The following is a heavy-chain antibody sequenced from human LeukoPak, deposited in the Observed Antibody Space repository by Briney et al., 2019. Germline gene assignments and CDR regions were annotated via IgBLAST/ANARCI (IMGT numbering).Heavy chain of an antibody. D-gene: IGHD6-6*01. CDR3: ARARTITLYSSSSDYFDY. CDR1: GFTFSSYS. V-gene: IGHV3-21*01. J-gene: IGHJ4*02. Sequence: GGSLRLSCAASGFTFSSYSMNWVRQAPGKGLEWVSSISSSSSYIYYADSVKGRFTISRDNAKNSLYLQMNSLRAEDTAVYYCARARTITLYSSSSDYFDYWGQGTLVTVSS. CDR2: ISSSSSYI.